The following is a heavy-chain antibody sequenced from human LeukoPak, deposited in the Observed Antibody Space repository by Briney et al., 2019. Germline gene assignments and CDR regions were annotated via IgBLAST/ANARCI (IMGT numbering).Heavy chain of an antibody. CDR1: GFTFSDYY. J-gene: IGHJ4*02. V-gene: IGHV3-11*01. Sequence: KAGGSLRLSCAASGFTFSDYYMSWIRQAPGKGLEWVSYISSSGSTIYYADSVKGRFTISRDNAKNSLYLQMNSLRAEDTAVYYCARVPRTIFGVVIHFDYWGQGTLVTVSS. D-gene: IGHD3-3*01. CDR3: ARVPRTIFGVVIHFDY. CDR2: ISSSGSTI.